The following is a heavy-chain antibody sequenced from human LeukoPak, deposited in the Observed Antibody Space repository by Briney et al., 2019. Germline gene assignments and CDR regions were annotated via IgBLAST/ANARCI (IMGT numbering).Heavy chain of an antibody. V-gene: IGHV3-23*01. J-gene: IGHJ4*02. CDR3: ARARDGYNSCFDY. Sequence: GGSLRLSCAASGFTFSSYAMSWVRQAPGKGLEWVSAISGSGGSTYYADSVKGRFTISRDNSKNTLYLQMNSLRAEDTAVYYCARARDGYNSCFDYWGQGTLVTVSS. CDR1: GFTFSSYA. D-gene: IGHD5-24*01. CDR2: ISGSGGST.